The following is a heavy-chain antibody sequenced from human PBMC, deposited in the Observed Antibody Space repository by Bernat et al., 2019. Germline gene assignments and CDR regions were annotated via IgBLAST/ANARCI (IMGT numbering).Heavy chain of an antibody. J-gene: IGHJ6*03. CDR2: INHSGRT. V-gene: IGHV4-34*01. CDR1: GGSFSGYY. D-gene: IGHD2-2*01. Sequence: QVQLQQWGAGLLKPSETLSLTCAVYGGSFSGYYWSWIRQPPGKGLEWIGEINHSGRTNYHPSATSRVTISVETSRTQFSLTLSSVTATNTTVYYCAGAVVPSEGKHAPGHDCYYYIDVWGKGTTVTVSS. CDR3: AGAVVPSEGKHAPGHDCYYYIDV.